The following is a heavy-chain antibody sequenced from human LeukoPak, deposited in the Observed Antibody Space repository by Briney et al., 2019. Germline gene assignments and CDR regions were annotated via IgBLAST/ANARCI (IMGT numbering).Heavy chain of an antibody. CDR3: ARAVRLDYYYDSSGYYDY. CDR2: IYYSGST. Sequence: SETLSLTCTVSGISITTYYWSWIRQPPGKGLEWIGYIYYSGSTNYNPSLKSRVTISVDTSKNQFSLKLSSVTAADTAVYYCARAVRLDYYYDSSGYYDYWGQGTLVTVSS. J-gene: IGHJ4*02. V-gene: IGHV4-59*01. CDR1: GISITTYY. D-gene: IGHD3-22*01.